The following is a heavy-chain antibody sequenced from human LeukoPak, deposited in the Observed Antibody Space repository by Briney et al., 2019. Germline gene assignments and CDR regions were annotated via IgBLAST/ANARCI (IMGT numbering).Heavy chain of an antibody. J-gene: IGHJ4*01. CDR1: GGSFSGYC. Sequence: PSETLSLTCAVYGGSFSGYCWSWIRQPPGKGLEWIGEINHSGSTNYNPSLKSRVTISVDTSKNQFSLKLSSVTAADTAVYYCARGLRYSSSWYYLFDYWGQGTLVTVPS. CDR3: ARGLRYSSSWYYLFDY. CDR2: INHSGST. V-gene: IGHV4-34*01. D-gene: IGHD6-13*01.